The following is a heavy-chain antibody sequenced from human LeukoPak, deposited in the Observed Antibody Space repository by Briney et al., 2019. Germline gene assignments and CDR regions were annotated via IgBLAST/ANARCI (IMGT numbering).Heavy chain of an antibody. CDR3: ARTSSSSWSYGMDV. CDR2: IYPSGST. Sequence: PSETLSLTCTVSDGSTSSYYCSWIRQPAGKGLEWIGRIYPSGSTNYNPSLKSRVTMSVDTSKNQFSLKLSSVTAADTAVYYCARTSSSSWSYGMDVWGQGTTVTVSS. J-gene: IGHJ6*02. D-gene: IGHD6-13*01. CDR1: DGSTSSYY. V-gene: IGHV4-4*07.